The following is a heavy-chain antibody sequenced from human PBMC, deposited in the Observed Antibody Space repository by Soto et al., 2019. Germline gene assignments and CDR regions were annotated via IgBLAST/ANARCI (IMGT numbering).Heavy chain of an antibody. CDR1: GDSVPGNSAA. CDR3: AREFPYYASSDSYLDY. J-gene: IGHJ4*02. D-gene: IGHD3-16*01. V-gene: IGHV6-1*01. CDR2: TYYRSRWYN. Sequence: SQTLSLTCAISGDSVPGNSAAWNWIRQSPSRGLEWLGRTYYRSRWYNDYAVSVKSRITVTPDTSKNQFSLHLNSVTPEDTAVYYCAREFPYYASSDSYLDYWGQGALVTGSS.